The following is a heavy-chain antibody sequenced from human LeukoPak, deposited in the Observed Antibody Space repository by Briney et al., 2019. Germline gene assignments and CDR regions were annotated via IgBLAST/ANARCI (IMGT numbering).Heavy chain of an antibody. J-gene: IGHJ3*02. D-gene: IGHD3-3*01. CDR1: GYTLTELS. Sequence: AAVKVSLKVSGYTLTELSMHWVRQARGRGVEWRGGFDPEGGETIYSQKFEGRVTITEATCTDTAYMELSSLRSEDTAVYYCAKSRFLEWLGAFDIWGQGTMVTVSS. V-gene: IGHV1-24*01. CDR3: AKSRFLEWLGAFDI. CDR2: FDPEGGET.